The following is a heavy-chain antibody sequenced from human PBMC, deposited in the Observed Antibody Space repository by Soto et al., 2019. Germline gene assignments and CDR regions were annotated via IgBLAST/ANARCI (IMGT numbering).Heavy chain of an antibody. CDR2: ISHDGSNK. D-gene: IGHD3-22*01. J-gene: IGHJ6*02. V-gene: IGHV3-30*18. CDR1: VFSFNNYG. Sequence: GWSLRLSCASSVFSFNNYGIHWVRQAPGKGLEWVAVISHDGSNKYYADSVKGRFTISRDNSKNTLYLQMNSLRAEDTAVYYCAKNYYDSSGYYNYPYYYGMDVWGQGTTVTVSS. CDR3: AKNYYDSSGYYNYPYYYGMDV.